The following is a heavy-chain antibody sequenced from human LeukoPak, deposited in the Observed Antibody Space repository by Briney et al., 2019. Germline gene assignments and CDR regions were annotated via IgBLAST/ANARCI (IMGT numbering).Heavy chain of an antibody. J-gene: IGHJ4*02. CDR1: GYTFTGYY. D-gene: IGHD2-2*02. Sequence: ASVKVSCKASGYTFTGYYMHWVRQAPGQGLEWMGWINPNSGGTNYAQKFQGRVTMTRDTSISTAYMELSRLRSDDTAVYYCARDGGRGYCSSTSCYMYIYWGQGTLVTVSS. V-gene: IGHV1-2*02. CDR2: INPNSGGT. CDR3: ARDGGRGYCSSTSCYMYIY.